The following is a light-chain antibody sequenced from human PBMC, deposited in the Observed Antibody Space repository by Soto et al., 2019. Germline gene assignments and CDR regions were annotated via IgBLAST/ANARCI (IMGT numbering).Light chain of an antibody. V-gene: IGKV1-39*01. Sequence: DIQMSQSPSSLSASVGDRVTITCRASQSISSSLNWYQQKPGKAPKVLIFGASSLQSGVPSRFSGSGSGTDFTLTISSLQPEYFATYYCQQSYSAPLTFGGGTKVEIK. CDR2: GAS. CDR1: QSISSS. J-gene: IGKJ4*01. CDR3: QQSYSAPLT.